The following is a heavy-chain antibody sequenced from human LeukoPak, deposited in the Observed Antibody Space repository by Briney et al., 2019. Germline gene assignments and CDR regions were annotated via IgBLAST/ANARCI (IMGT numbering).Heavy chain of an antibody. V-gene: IGHV4-38-2*02. Sequence: TSETLSLTCTVSGYSISSGYYWGWIRQPPGKGLEWIGSIYHSGSTYYNPSLKSRVTISVDTSKNQFSLKLSSVTAADTAVYYCASDDSGSYYYWGQGTLVTVSS. CDR2: IYHSGST. CDR1: GYSISSGYY. J-gene: IGHJ4*02. D-gene: IGHD1-26*01. CDR3: ASDDSGSYYY.